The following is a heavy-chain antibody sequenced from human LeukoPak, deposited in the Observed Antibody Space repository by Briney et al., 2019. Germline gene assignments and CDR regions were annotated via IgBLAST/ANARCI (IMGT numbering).Heavy chain of an antibody. Sequence: GGSLRLSCAASGFTFDDYAMHWVRQAPGKGLEWVSGISWNSGSIGYADSVKGRFTISRDNAKNSLYLQMNNLRAEDTAVYYCARPRWLQFGPHDSWGQGTLVTVSS. D-gene: IGHD5-12*01. J-gene: IGHJ4*02. CDR1: GFTFDDYA. CDR3: ARPRWLQFGPHDS. CDR2: ISWNSGSI. V-gene: IGHV3-9*01.